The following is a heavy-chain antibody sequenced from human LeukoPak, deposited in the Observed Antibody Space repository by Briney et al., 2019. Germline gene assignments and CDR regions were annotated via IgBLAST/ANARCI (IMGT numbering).Heavy chain of an antibody. V-gene: IGHV4-4*07. Sequence: SETLSLTCTVSGGSISSYYWSWIRQPAGKGLEWIGRIYTSGSTNYNPSLKSRVTMSVDTSKNQFSLKLSSVTAADTAVYYCARETPITIFGVASNDAFGIWGQGTMVTVSS. D-gene: IGHD3-3*01. CDR3: ARETPITIFGVASNDAFGI. CDR2: IYTSGST. CDR1: GGSISSYY. J-gene: IGHJ3*02.